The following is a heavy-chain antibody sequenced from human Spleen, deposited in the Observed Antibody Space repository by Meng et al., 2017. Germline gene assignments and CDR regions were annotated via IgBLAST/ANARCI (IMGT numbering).Heavy chain of an antibody. CDR1: GYIFSGTY. J-gene: IGHJ4*02. V-gene: IGHV1-2*02. D-gene: IGHD2-15*01. CDR3: ATVIGATATLGFDY. Sequence: ASVKVSCKPSGYIFSGTYMHWVRQARGQGLEWMGWINPNSGGTRYGQILQGRVTMTRDTSISTAYMEVSRLRSDDTAAYYCATVIGATATLGFDYWGQGTLVTVSS. CDR2: INPNSGGT.